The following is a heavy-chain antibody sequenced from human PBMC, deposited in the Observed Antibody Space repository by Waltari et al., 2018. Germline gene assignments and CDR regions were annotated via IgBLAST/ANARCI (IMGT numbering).Heavy chain of an antibody. CDR1: GGTFSSYA. D-gene: IGHD2-15*01. Sequence: QVQLVQSGAEVKKPGSSVKVSCKASGGTFSSYAIRWVRQAPGQGLEWMGGIIPVLGIANYAQKFQGRVTITADKSTSTAYMELSSLRSEDTAVYYCETPRRISNYYYYYMDVWGKGTTVTVSS. CDR3: ETPRRISNYYYYYMDV. V-gene: IGHV1-69*10. J-gene: IGHJ6*03. CDR2: IIPVLGIA.